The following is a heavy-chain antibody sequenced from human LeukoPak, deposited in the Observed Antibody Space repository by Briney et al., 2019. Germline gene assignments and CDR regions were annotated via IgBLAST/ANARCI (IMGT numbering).Heavy chain of an antibody. J-gene: IGHJ4*02. CDR1: GGSISSGDYY. D-gene: IGHD5-24*01. CDR2: IYYSGTT. Sequence: SETLSLTCTVSGGSISSGDYYWSWIRQPPGEDLEWIGYIYYSGTTFYNPSLKSRPTISVDTSKNQFSLKVSSVTAADTAVYYCARNQDGYANFDYWGQGTLVTVSS. CDR3: ARNQDGYANFDY. V-gene: IGHV4-30-4*01.